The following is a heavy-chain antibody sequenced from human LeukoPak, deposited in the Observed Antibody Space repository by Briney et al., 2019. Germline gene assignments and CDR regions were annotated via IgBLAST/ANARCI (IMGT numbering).Heavy chain of an antibody. J-gene: IGHJ4*02. D-gene: IGHD3-10*01. CDR3: AKDHGSGAGFDY. V-gene: IGHV3-21*01. CDR2: ISSSSSYI. CDR1: GFTFSSYS. Sequence: AGGSLRLSCAASGFTFSSYSMNWVRQAPGKGLEWVSSISSSSSYIYYADSVKGRFTISRDNAKNSLYLQMNSLRAEETAVYYCAKDHGSGAGFDYWGQGTLVTVSS.